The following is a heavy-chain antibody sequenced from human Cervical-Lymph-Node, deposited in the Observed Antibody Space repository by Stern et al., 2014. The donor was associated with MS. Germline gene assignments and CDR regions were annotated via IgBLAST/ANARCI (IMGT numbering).Heavy chain of an antibody. CDR2: ISAYNGNT. Sequence: VQLVQTGAEPKQPLASVKGSSKASGYTFTRYGISRLRMTPGRGLEWMGWISAYNGNTNYARKLQGRFTMTTDSSTSTACMELRSLRSDYTAVYYCARCLLCSENAFDIWGQGTMVTVSS. CDR1: GYTFTRYG. D-gene: IGHD2-2*01. J-gene: IGHJ3*02. CDR3: ARCLLCSENAFDI. V-gene: IGHV1-18*01.